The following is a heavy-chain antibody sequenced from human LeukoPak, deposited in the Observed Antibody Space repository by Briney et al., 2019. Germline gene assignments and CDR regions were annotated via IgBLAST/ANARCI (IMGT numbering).Heavy chain of an antibody. CDR2: INPNSGGT. J-gene: IGHJ5*02. D-gene: IGHD3-10*01. CDR3: ARVNRGWFGDNWFDP. CDR1: GYTFTGYY. V-gene: IGHV1-2*02. Sequence: ASVKVSCKASGYTFTGYYMHWVRQAPGQGLEWMGWINPNSGGTNYAQKFQGRVTMTRDTSISTAYMELSRLRSDDTAVYYCARVNRGWFGDNWFDPWGQGTLVTVSS.